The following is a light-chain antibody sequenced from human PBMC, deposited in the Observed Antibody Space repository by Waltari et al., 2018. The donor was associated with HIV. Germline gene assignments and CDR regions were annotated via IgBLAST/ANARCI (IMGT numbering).Light chain of an antibody. V-gene: IGKV3-20*01. Sequence: EIVLTQSPGTLSLSPGERATLSCRASQSVTSNYLAWYQQKPGQPPRLLIYGASSRATGIPDRFSGSVSGTDFTLTISRLEPEDFAVYYCQQYGSSPPLTFGGGTKVEI. J-gene: IGKJ4*01. CDR3: QQYGSSPPLT. CDR2: GAS. CDR1: QSVTSNY.